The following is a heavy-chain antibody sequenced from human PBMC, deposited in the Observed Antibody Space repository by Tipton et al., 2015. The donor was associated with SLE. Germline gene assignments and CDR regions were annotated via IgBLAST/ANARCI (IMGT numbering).Heavy chain of an antibody. J-gene: IGHJ4*02. V-gene: IGHV4-39*07. CDR3: ARDPSYGDYEFDY. CDR1: GGSISSSSYY. D-gene: IGHD4-17*01. Sequence: TLSLTCTVSGGSISSSSYYWGWIRQPPGKGLEWIGSIYYSGSTYYNPSLKSRVTISVDTSKNRFSLKLSSVTATDTAVYYCARDPSYGDYEFDYWGQGTLVTVSS. CDR2: IYYSGST.